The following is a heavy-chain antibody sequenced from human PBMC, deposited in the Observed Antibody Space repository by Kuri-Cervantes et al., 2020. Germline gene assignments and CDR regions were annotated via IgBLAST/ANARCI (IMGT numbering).Heavy chain of an antibody. Sequence: ASVKVSCKASGGTFSSYAISWVRQAPGQGLEWMGWISAYNGNTNYAQKLQGRVTMTTDTSTSTAYMELRSLRSDDTAVYYCARLPWAAAQFDPWGQGTLVTVSS. CDR2: ISAYNGNT. CDR3: ARLPWAAAQFDP. CDR1: GGTFSSYA. J-gene: IGHJ5*02. V-gene: IGHV1-18*01. D-gene: IGHD6-13*01.